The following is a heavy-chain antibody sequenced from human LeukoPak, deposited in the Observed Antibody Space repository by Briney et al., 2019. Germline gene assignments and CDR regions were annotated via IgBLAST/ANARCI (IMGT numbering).Heavy chain of an antibody. D-gene: IGHD6-13*01. CDR3: ARDSGYSSSWYRGGWFDP. V-gene: IGHV4-34*01. J-gene: IGHJ5*02. CDR2: INHSGST. CDR1: GGSFSGYY. Sequence: SETLSLTCAVYGGSFSGYYWSWIRQPPGKGLEWIGEINHSGSTNYNPSLKSRVTISVDTSKNQFSLQLNSVTPEDTAVYYCARDSGYSSSWYRGGWFDPWGQGTLVTVSS.